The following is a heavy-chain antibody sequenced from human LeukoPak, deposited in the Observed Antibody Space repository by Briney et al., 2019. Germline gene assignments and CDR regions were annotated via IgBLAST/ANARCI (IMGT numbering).Heavy chain of an antibody. J-gene: IGHJ4*02. V-gene: IGHV3-33*08. CDR3: AREKDWSLDY. Sequence: GGSLRLSCAASGFTFSSYWMSWVRQAPGKGLEWVSIVWYDGINKYYEDSVKGRFTISRDNSKNTLYLQMNSLRAEDTGVYYCAREKDWSLDYWGQGTLVTVSS. CDR1: GFTFSSYW. CDR2: VWYDGINK. D-gene: IGHD3-9*01.